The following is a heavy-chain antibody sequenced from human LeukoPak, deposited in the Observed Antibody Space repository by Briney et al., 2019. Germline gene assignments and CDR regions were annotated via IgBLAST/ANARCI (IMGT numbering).Heavy chain of an antibody. CDR3: ARRGGSGSPGLWFDP. CDR2: IYYSGST. J-gene: IGHJ5*02. D-gene: IGHD6-19*01. V-gene: IGHV4-39*01. CDR1: GGSISSSSYY. Sequence: PSETLSLTCTVSGGSISSSSYYWGWIRQPPGKGLEWIGSIYYSGSTYYNPSLKSRVTISVDTSKNQFSLKLSSVTAADTAVYYCARRGGSGSPGLWFDPWGQGTLVTVSS.